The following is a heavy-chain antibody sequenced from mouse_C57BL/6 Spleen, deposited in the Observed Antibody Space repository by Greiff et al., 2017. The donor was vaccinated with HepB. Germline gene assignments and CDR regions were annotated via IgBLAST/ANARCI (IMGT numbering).Heavy chain of an antibody. CDR1: GYTFTDYE. D-gene: IGHD1-1*01. V-gene: IGHV1-15*01. Sequence: QVQLQQSGAELVRPGASVTLSCKASGYTFTDYEMHWVKQTPVHGLEWIGAIDPETGGTAYNQKFKGKAILTADKSSSTAYMELRSLTSEDSAVYYCTGDYGSSYGFAYWGPGTLVTVSA. CDR3: TGDYGSSYGFAY. CDR2: IDPETGGT. J-gene: IGHJ3*01.